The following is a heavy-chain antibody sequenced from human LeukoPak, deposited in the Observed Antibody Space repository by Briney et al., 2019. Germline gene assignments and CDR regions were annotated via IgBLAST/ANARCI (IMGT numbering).Heavy chain of an antibody. J-gene: IGHJ4*02. CDR2: ISYDGSNK. D-gene: IGHD6-13*01. V-gene: IGHV3-30*18. CDR3: AKDLRSDGYSSSWYRPGDDY. CDR1: GFTFSSYG. Sequence: QSGGSLRLSCAASGFTFSSYGMPWVRQAPGKGLEWVAVISYDGSNKYYADSVKGRFTISRDNSKNTLYLQMNSLRAEDTAVYYCAKDLRSDGYSSSWYRPGDDYWGQGTLVTVSS.